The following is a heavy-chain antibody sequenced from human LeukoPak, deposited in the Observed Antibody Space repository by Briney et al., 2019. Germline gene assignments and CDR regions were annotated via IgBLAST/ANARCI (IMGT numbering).Heavy chain of an antibody. J-gene: IGHJ4*02. CDR3: ARSWNYDLDY. CDR1: GFTFSDFN. Sequence: GGSLRLSCAASGFTFSDFNMNWVRQAPGKGLEWVSYITSSSSSIYYADSVKGRFTISRDNANNSLYLQMNSLRDEDTAIYYCARSWNYDLDYWGQGTLVTVSS. CDR2: ITSSSSSI. D-gene: IGHD3-16*01. V-gene: IGHV3-48*02.